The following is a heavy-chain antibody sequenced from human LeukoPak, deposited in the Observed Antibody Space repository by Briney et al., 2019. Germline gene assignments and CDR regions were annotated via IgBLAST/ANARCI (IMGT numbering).Heavy chain of an antibody. D-gene: IGHD2-2*03. CDR3: ARDVDIVVRNWFDP. J-gene: IGHJ5*02. CDR2: INPNSGGT. Sequence: ASVKVSCKASGYTFTGSYMHWVRQAPGQGREWMGRINPNSGGTNYAQKFQGRVTMTRDTSISTAYMELSRLRSDDTAVYYCARDVDIVVRNWFDPWGQGTLVTVSS. V-gene: IGHV1-2*06. CDR1: GYTFTGSY.